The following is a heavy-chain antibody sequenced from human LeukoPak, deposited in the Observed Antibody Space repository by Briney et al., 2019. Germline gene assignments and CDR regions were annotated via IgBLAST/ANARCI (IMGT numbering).Heavy chain of an antibody. Sequence: PGGSLRLSCAASGFTSSSYAMSWVRQAPGKELEWVSAISGSGGCTYYADSVKGRFTISRDNSKNTLYLQMNSLRAEDTAVYYCAKGALGSSSWFDPWGQGTLVTVSS. CDR1: GFTSSSYA. CDR3: AKGALGSSSWFDP. J-gene: IGHJ5*02. CDR2: ISGSGGCT. V-gene: IGHV3-23*01. D-gene: IGHD6-13*01.